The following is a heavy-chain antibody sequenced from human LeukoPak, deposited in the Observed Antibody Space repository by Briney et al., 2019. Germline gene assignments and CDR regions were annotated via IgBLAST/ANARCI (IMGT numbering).Heavy chain of an antibody. CDR3: ARGSGWYAEYFQH. Sequence: GGSLRLSCAASGFTFSSYEMNWVRQAPGKGLEWVSYISSSGSTIYYADSVKGRFTISRDNAKNTLYLQMNSLRAEDTAVYYCARGSGWYAEYFQHWGQGTLVTVSS. CDR1: GFTFSSYE. J-gene: IGHJ1*01. D-gene: IGHD6-19*01. V-gene: IGHV3-48*03. CDR2: ISSSGSTI.